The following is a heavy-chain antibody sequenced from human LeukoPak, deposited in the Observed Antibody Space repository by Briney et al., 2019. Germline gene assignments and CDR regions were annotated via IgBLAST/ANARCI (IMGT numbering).Heavy chain of an antibody. V-gene: IGHV1-8*01. D-gene: IGHD3-22*01. CDR3: ARGQSSSGALYYYYYGMDV. CDR1: GYTFTSYD. Sequence: ASVKVSCKASGYTFTSYDINWVRQATGQGLEWMGWMNPNSGNTGYAQKFQGRVTMTRNTSISTAYMELSSLRSEGTAVYYCARGQSSSGALYYYYYGMDVWGQGTTVTVSS. J-gene: IGHJ6*02. CDR2: MNPNSGNT.